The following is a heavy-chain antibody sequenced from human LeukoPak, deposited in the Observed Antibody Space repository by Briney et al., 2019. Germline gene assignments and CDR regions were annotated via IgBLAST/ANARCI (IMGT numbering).Heavy chain of an antibody. CDR3: ARVRYFDSSGYYYDFDS. CDR2: FYRNEVT. D-gene: IGHD3-22*01. Sequence: SETLSLTCTVSGYPISRGYYWGWIRQPPGKGLEWIASFYRNEVTNYNPSLKSRVTISPDTSTNQFSLKLTSATAADTAVYYCARVRYFDSSGYYYDFDSWGQGTLVTVSS. V-gene: IGHV4-38-2*02. J-gene: IGHJ4*02. CDR1: GYPISRGYY.